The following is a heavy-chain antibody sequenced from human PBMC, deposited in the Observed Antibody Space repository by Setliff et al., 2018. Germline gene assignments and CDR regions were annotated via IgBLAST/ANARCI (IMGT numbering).Heavy chain of an antibody. V-gene: IGHV4-61*02. Sequence: SETLSLTCPVSGGSITSGSFYWSWIRQPAGKKLEWIGRIHASGSPDYNPSFKSRVTISRDTSTNQFSLKLGSVTAADTAVYYCARERYFDWFFEDWGHGTLGTVSS. CDR3: ARERYFDWFFED. D-gene: IGHD3-9*01. J-gene: IGHJ4*01. CDR2: IHASGSP. CDR1: GGSITSGSFY.